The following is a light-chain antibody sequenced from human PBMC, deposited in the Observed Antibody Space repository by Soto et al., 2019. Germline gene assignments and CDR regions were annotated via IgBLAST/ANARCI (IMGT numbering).Light chain of an antibody. V-gene: IGLV2-14*01. CDR2: EVS. J-gene: IGLJ3*02. Sequence: QSALTQPASVSGSPGQSITISCTGTSSDVGGYNYVSWYQQHPGKAPKLMIYEVSNRPSGVSNRFSGSKSGNTASLTISGLQSEHEAHYYCSSYTSSSPRVFGGGTKLTVL. CDR3: SSYTSSSPRV. CDR1: SSDVGGYNY.